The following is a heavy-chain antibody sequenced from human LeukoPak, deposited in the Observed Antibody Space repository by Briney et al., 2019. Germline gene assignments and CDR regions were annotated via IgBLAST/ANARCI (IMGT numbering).Heavy chain of an antibody. CDR1: GYTFTGHF. D-gene: IGHD1-14*01. V-gene: IGHV1-46*01. CDR2: INPNGGAT. Sequence: GASVKVSCMASGYTFTGHFIHWVRQAPGQGLEWMGRINPNGGATMYVEKFQGRVTMTGDMSTSTVYMEVSRLTSEDTAVYYCARSRDNRGYEARHLDYWGQGTLVTVSS. J-gene: IGHJ4*02. CDR3: ARSRDNRGYEARHLDY.